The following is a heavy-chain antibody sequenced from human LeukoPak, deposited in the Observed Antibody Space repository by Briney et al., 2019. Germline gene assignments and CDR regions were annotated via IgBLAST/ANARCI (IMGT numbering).Heavy chain of an antibody. V-gene: IGHV3-23*01. CDR2: ISGSGGST. D-gene: IGHD3-10*01. Sequence: GGSLRLSCAASGFTFSSYAMSWVRQAPGKGLEWVLAISGSGGSTYYADSVKGRFTISRDNSKNTLYLQMNSLRAEDTAVYYCAKDSMVRGVSSFDYWGQGTLVTVSS. CDR1: GFTFSSYA. CDR3: AKDSMVRGVSSFDY. J-gene: IGHJ4*02.